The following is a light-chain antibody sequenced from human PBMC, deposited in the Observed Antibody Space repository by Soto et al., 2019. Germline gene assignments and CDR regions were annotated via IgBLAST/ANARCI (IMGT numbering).Light chain of an antibody. CDR2: MAS. J-gene: IGKJ1*01. V-gene: IGKV1-5*03. CDR3: QQYNSYST. CDR1: QSISIW. Sequence: TQSPSSVSASVGDRVTITCRASQSISIWLAWYQQKPGKAPNLLIYMASTLESGVPSRFSGSGSGTEFTLTISSLQPDDFATYYCQQYNSYSTFGQGTKVDIK.